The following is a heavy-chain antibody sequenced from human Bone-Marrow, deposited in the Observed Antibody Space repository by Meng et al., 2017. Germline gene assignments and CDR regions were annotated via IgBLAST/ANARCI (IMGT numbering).Heavy chain of an antibody. CDR2: INIRGSTL. D-gene: IGHD2-2*02. CDR1: GFTFTSYE. CDR3: ARATQYPVYHFDY. V-gene: IGHV3-48*03. J-gene: IGHJ4*02. Sequence: GESLKISCAASGFTFTSYEFNWVRQAPGKGLEWISFINIRGSTLYYADSVEGGFTVSRDNAKNSLYLQMNSLRAEDTAVYYCARATQYPVYHFDYWGQGALVTVSS.